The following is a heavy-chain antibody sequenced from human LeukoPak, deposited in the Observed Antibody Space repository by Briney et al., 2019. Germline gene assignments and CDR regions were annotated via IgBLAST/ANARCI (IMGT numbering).Heavy chain of an antibody. V-gene: IGHV1-69*06. CDR1: GGTFSSYA. Sequence: SVKVSCKASGGTFSSYAISWVRQAPGQGLEWMGGIIPIFGTANYAQKFQGRVTITADKSTSTAYMELSSLRSEDTAVYYCAREGGGDYDSYYFDYWGQGTLVTVSS. D-gene: IGHD4-17*01. CDR3: AREGGGDYDSYYFDY. J-gene: IGHJ4*02. CDR2: IIPIFGTA.